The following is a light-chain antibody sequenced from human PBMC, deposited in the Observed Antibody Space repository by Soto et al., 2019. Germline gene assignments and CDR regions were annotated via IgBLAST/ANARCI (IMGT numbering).Light chain of an antibody. V-gene: IGKV1-9*01. J-gene: IGKJ1*01. CDR1: QGISSY. CDR2: AAS. CDR3: QQLYTYPWT. Sequence: DLQLTQSPSFLSASVGDRVTITCRASQGISSYLAWYQQKPGKAPKLLIYAASTLQSGVPSRFSGSGSGTEFTLTISSLQPEDFATYFCQQLYTYPWTFGQGTKVEIK.